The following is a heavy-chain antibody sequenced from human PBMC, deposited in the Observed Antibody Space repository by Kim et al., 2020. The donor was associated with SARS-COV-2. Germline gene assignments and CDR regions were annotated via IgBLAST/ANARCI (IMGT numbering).Heavy chain of an antibody. J-gene: IGHJ6*02. Sequence: GGSLRLSCAASGFTFSSYGMHWVRLAPGKGLEWVAVISYDGSNKYYADSVKGQFTISRDNSKNTLYLQMNSLRAEDTAVHYCAKDQMYYYDSSGYYGYYYYGMDVWGQGTTVTVSS. D-gene: IGHD3-22*01. CDR3: AKDQMYYYDSSGYYGYYYYGMDV. CDR2: ISYDGSNK. CDR1: GFTFSSYG. V-gene: IGHV3-30*18.